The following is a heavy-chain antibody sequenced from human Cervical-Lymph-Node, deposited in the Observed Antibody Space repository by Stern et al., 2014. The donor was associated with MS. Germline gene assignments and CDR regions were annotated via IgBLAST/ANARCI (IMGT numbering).Heavy chain of an antibody. J-gene: IGHJ4*02. Sequence: VQLVESGAEVRKPGASVRVSCKASGYSFIGYYVHWVRQAPGPGLEWMGWISPYSGGTNYAQNFRGRVTMTRDTSISTVYLDMSSLTSDDTAVYYCARDLYCSGGYCHYYFDYWGQGTLVTVSS. CDR2: ISPYSGGT. V-gene: IGHV1-2*02. CDR3: ARDLYCSGGYCHYYFDY. D-gene: IGHD2-15*01. CDR1: GYSFIGYY.